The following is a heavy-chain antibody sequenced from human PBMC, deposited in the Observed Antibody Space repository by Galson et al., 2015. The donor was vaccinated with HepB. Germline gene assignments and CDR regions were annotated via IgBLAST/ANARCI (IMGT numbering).Heavy chain of an antibody. D-gene: IGHD2-2*01. V-gene: IGHV3-21*01. Sequence: SLRLSCAASGFTFSSYSMTWVRQAPGKGLEWVSSITSSGTLVYYADSVKGRFTISRDNAKNSLHLQLNSLRAEDTAVYYCAKGVGYCSSTRCDGGYYFDYWGQGT. CDR3: AKGVGYCSSTRCDGGYYFDY. CDR2: ITSSGTLV. J-gene: IGHJ4*02. CDR1: GFTFSSYS.